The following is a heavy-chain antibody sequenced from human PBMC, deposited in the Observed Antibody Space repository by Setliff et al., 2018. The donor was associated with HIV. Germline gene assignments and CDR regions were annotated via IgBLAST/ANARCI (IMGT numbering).Heavy chain of an antibody. J-gene: IGHJ1*01. V-gene: IGHV3-21*01. CDR1: GFTFSSYS. CDR2: ISSSSSYI. Sequence: GESLKISCAASGFTFSSYSMNWVRQAPGKGLEWVSSISSSSSYIYYADSVKGRFTISRDNAKNSLYLQMNSLRAEDTAVYYCARDAQEDGAEYFQHWGQGTLVTVSS. CDR3: ARDAQEDGAEYFQH.